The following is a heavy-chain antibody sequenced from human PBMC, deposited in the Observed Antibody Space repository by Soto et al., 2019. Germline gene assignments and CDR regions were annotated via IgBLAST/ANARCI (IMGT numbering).Heavy chain of an antibody. V-gene: IGHV3-11*06. J-gene: IGHJ6*02. CDR2: ISGRSSET. CDR1: AFTFSDYY. D-gene: IGHD3-3*01. Sequence: QVQLVESGGGLVKPGGSLRLACAVSAFTFSDYYMTWIRQAPGKGLEWVSYISGRSSETYYADSVKGRFTISRDNAKNSLYLQTNDLRAEDTAVYYCVRAPYTIFGVSTHYYYYAMDVWGQGTTVTVSS. CDR3: VRAPYTIFGVSTHYYYYAMDV.